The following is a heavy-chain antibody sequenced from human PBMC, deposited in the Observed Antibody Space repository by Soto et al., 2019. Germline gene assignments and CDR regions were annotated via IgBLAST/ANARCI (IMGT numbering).Heavy chain of an antibody. D-gene: IGHD3-16*02. J-gene: IGHJ3*02. CDR1: GGTFSSYT. CDR2: IIPILGIA. V-gene: IGHV1-69*02. CDR3: ARGYDFVWGSYRPDAFDI. Sequence: GASVKVCCKASGGTFSSYTISWVRQAPGQGLEWMGRIIPILGIANYAQKFQGRVTITADKSTSTAYMELSSLRSEDTAVYYCARGYDFVWGSYRPDAFDIWGQGTMVTVSS.